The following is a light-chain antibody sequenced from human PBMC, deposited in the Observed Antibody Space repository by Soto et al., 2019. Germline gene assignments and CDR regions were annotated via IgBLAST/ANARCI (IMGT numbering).Light chain of an antibody. V-gene: IGLV2-14*01. CDR1: SSDVGGYNY. CDR3: SSYTSSSTVV. J-gene: IGLJ2*01. Sequence: QSALTQAASVSGSPGQSITFSCTGTSSDVGGYNYVSWYQQHPGKAPKLMIYDVSNRPSGVSNRFSGSKSGNTASLTISGLQGEDEADYYCSSYTSSSTVVFGGGTKLTVL. CDR2: DVS.